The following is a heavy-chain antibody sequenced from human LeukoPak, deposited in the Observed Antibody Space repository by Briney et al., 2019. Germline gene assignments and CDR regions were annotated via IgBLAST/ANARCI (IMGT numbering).Heavy chain of an antibody. Sequence: PGGSLRLSCAASGFTFSTYWMTWVSQAPGKGLEWVAKIKQEGIEIYYVGSVKGRFTISRDNAKNSLYLQMNSLRAEDTAVYYCARAADYGANFDYWGQGTLVTVSS. V-gene: IGHV3-7*04. CDR2: IKQEGIEI. CDR3: ARAADYGANFDY. CDR1: GFTFSTYW. D-gene: IGHD4-17*01. J-gene: IGHJ4*02.